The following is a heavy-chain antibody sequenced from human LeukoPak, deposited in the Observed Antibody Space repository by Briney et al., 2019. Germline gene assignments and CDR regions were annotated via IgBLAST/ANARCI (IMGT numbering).Heavy chain of an antibody. CDR2: IYHSGNT. CDR3: ARAGYGDSDFDY. Sequence: PSETLSLTCTVSGYSISNSYYWGWIRQPPVQGLEWIGSIYHSGNTYYNPSLKSRVTISVDTSKNQFSLKLSSVTAADTAVYYCARAGYGDSDFDYWGQGTLVTVSS. V-gene: IGHV4-38-2*02. CDR1: GYSISNSYY. D-gene: IGHD4-17*01. J-gene: IGHJ4*02.